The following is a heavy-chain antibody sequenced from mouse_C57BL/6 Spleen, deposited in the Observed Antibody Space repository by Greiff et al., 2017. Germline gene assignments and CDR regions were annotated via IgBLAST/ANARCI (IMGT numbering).Heavy chain of an antibody. CDR3: ARNLYDYDVSWFAY. CDR2: ILPGSGNT. D-gene: IGHD2-4*01. Sequence: QVQLQQSGAELMKPGASVKLSCKATGYTFTGYWIAWVQQRPGHSLEWIVEILPGSGNTNYNETLKGQATFTADTSSNTDYMQLSSLTTEDSAIYDCARNLYDYDVSWFAYWGQGTLVTGSA. V-gene: IGHV1-9*01. CDR1: GYTFTGYW. J-gene: IGHJ3*01.